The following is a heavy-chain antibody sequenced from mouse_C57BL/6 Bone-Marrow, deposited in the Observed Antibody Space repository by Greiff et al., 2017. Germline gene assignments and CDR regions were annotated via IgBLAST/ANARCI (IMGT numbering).Heavy chain of an antibody. CDR1: GYTFTSYG. V-gene: IGHV1-81*01. Sequence: VKLQESGAELARPGASVKLSCKASGYTFTSYGISWVKQRTGQGLEWIGEIYPRSGNTYYNEKFKGKATLTADKSSSTAYMELRSLTSEDSAVYFCARSEDGPYFDYWGQGTTLTVSS. CDR3: ARSEDGPYFDY. J-gene: IGHJ2*01. D-gene: IGHD2-3*01. CDR2: IYPRSGNT.